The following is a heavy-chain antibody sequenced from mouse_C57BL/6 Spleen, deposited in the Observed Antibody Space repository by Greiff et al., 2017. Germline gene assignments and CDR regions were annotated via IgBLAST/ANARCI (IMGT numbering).Heavy chain of an antibody. D-gene: IGHD2-5*01. Sequence: QVQLQQSGAELVRPGASVKLSCKASGYTFTDYYINWVKQRPGQGLEWIARIYPGSGNTYYNEKLKGKATLTAEKSSSTAYMQLSSLTSEDSAVYFCARTAYYSNYEDLFAYWGQGTLVTVSA. CDR2: IYPGSGNT. CDR1: GYTFTDYY. V-gene: IGHV1-76*01. CDR3: ARTAYYSNYEDLFAY. J-gene: IGHJ3*01.